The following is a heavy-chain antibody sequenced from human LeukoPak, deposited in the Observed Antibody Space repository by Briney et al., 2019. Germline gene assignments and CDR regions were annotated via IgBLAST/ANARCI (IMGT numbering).Heavy chain of an antibody. Sequence: HTGGSLRLSCAASGFTFRSYGMHWVRQAPGKGLEWVAVIWYDGVNKYYADSVKGRLTISRDNSKNTLYLQMNSLRAEDTAVYYCAKDPGYCSSTSCPGLFDYWGQGTLVTVSS. V-gene: IGHV3-30*02. CDR3: AKDPGYCSSTSCPGLFDY. CDR1: GFTFRSYG. CDR2: IWYDGVNK. J-gene: IGHJ4*02. D-gene: IGHD2-2*03.